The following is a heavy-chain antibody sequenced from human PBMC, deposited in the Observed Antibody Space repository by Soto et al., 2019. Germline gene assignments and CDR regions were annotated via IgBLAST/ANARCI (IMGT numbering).Heavy chain of an antibody. CDR2: IYWDDDK. Sequence: SGPTLVNPTQTLTLTCTFSGFSLSTSGVGVGWIRQPPGKALEWLALIYWDDDKRYSPSLKSRLTITKDTSKNQVVLTMTNMDPVDTATYYCAHSGNYDILTGYYPSYYFDYWGQGTLVTVSS. J-gene: IGHJ4*02. CDR1: GFSLSTSGVG. D-gene: IGHD3-9*01. CDR3: AHSGNYDILTGYYPSYYFDY. V-gene: IGHV2-5*02.